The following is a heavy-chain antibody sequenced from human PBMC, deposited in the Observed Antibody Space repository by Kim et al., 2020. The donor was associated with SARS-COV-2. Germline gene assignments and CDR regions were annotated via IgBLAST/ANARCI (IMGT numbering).Heavy chain of an antibody. CDR2: ISTSGTDT. CDR1: GFTFSDYY. D-gene: IGHD3-22*01. Sequence: GGSLRLSCAASGFTFSDYYMNWVRQAPGKGLEWISFISTSGTDTFYSDSVKGRFTVSRDNANNSLYLQMNSLRAEDTAVYYCAKDRFPGSGYSAFAVWGRGTMVAVSS. CDR3: AKDRFPGSGYSAFAV. V-gene: IGHV3-11*01. J-gene: IGHJ3*01.